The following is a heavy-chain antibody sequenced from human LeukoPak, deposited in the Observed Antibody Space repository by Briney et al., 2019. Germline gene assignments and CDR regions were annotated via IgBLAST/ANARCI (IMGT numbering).Heavy chain of an antibody. J-gene: IGHJ4*02. CDR2: IKEDGSEK. D-gene: IGHD3-9*01. Sequence: PGGSLRLSCAASGFTFSSYEMNWVRQAPGKGLEWVANIKEDGSEKYYVDSVKGRLTISRDNAKNSLFLQMSSLRDEDTAVYYCARDRGQLVIPFFFDYWGQGILVTVSS. CDR1: GFTFSSYE. V-gene: IGHV3-7*01. CDR3: ARDRGQLVIPFFFDY.